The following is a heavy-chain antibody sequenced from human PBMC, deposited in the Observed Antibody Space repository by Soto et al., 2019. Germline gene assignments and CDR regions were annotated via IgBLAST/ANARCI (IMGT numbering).Heavy chain of an antibody. Sequence: QVQLVQSGAEVKKPGSSVKVSCKASGGTFSSYTISWVRQAPGQGLEWMGRIIPILGIANYAQKFQGRVTITADKSTSTAYMELSSLRSEDTAVYYCARSLTWSGYYWSFDYWGQGTLVTVSS. CDR3: ARSLTWSGYYWSFDY. D-gene: IGHD3-3*01. CDR1: GGTFSSYT. CDR2: IIPILGIA. J-gene: IGHJ4*02. V-gene: IGHV1-69*02.